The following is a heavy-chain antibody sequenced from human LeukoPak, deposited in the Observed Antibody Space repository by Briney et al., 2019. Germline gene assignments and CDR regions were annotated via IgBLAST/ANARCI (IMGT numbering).Heavy chain of an antibody. J-gene: IGHJ5*02. CDR3: AREAVPGEYNWFGP. CDR2: INPNTGGT. D-gene: IGHD6-19*01. CDR1: GYTFTGYY. Sequence: ASVKVSCKTSGYTFTGYYMHWVRQAPGQGLEWMGWINPNTGGTNYAQKFQGRVTMTRDTSIRTAYVELSSLRSDDTAVYYCAREAVPGEYNWFGPWGQGTLVTVSS. V-gene: IGHV1-2*02.